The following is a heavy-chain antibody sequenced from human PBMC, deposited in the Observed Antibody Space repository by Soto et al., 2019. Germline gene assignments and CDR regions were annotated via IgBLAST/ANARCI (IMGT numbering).Heavy chain of an antibody. V-gene: IGHV3-49*03. Sequence: GGSLRLSCTASGFTFGDYAMSWFRQAPGKGLQWAGFIRSKDFGGTREYAASVKGRFTISRDDSKSIAYLQMNSLITEDTAVYYCSRVSCTSTNCLYYFDYWGQGTRVTVSS. CDR2: IRSKDFGGTR. J-gene: IGHJ4*02. CDR3: SRVSCTSTNCLYYFDY. D-gene: IGHD2-2*01. CDR1: GFTFGDYA.